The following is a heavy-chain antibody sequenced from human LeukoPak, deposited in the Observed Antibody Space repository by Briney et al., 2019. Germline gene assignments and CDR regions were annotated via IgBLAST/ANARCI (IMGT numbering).Heavy chain of an antibody. V-gene: IGHV3-20*04. CDR2: INWNGGSR. CDR3: AKDSHIVVVPAAINFDY. CDR1: GFKFDDYG. J-gene: IGHJ4*02. D-gene: IGHD2-2*01. Sequence: PGGSLRLSCAASGFKFDDYGMSWVRQVPGKGLEWVSGINWNGGSRGYADSVKGRFTISRDNSKNTLYLQMNSLRAEDTAVYYCAKDSHIVVVPAAINFDYWGQGTLVTVSS.